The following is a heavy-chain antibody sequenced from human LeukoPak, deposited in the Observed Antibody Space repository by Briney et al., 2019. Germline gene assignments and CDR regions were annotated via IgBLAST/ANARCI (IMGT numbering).Heavy chain of an antibody. V-gene: IGHV4-31*03. CDR2: IYYSGST. D-gene: IGHD3-22*01. Sequence: PSETLSLTCTVSGGSISSGGYSWSWIRQHPGKGLEWIGYIYYSGSTYYNPSLKSRVTISVDTSKNQFSLKLSSVTAADTAVYYCAFLNYYDSSGHHWGQGTLVTVSS. CDR1: GGSISSGGYS. J-gene: IGHJ4*02. CDR3: AFLNYYDSSGHH.